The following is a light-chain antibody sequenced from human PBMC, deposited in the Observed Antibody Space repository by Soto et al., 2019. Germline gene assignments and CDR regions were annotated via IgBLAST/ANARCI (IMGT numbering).Light chain of an antibody. V-gene: IGKV3-20*01. J-gene: IGKJ2*01. CDR2: GAS. CDR3: QHYGSSAYT. Sequence: EIVLTQSPGTLSLSPGERATLSCRASQSVRSNYLAWYQQKPGQAPRLLTYGASSRATGIPDRFSGSGSGTDFTLTISRLEPEDFAVYYCQHYGSSAYTFGQGTTLKIK. CDR1: QSVRSNY.